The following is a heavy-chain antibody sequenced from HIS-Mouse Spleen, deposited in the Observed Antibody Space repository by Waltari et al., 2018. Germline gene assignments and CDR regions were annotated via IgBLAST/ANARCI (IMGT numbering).Heavy chain of an antibody. D-gene: IGHD5-18*01. CDR1: GFTFSSYA. CDR2: ISYDGSNK. J-gene: IGHJ4*02. CDR3: ARGFVDTAMVDY. Sequence: QVQLVESGGGLVQPGRSLRLSCAASGFTFSSYAMHWVRQAPGKGLEWVAVISYDGSNKYYADSVKGRFTISRDNSKNTLYLQMNSLRAEDTAVYYCARGFVDTAMVDYWGQGTLVTVSS. V-gene: IGHV3-30-3*01.